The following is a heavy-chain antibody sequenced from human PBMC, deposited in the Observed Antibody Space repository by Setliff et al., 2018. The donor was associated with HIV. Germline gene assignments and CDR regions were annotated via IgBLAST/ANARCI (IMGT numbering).Heavy chain of an antibody. V-gene: IGHV3-11*04. CDR2: MTSDEKTI. Sequence: GESLKISCAASGFRFSVYSMNWIRQAPGKGLEWISYMTSDEKTISYADSVKGRFTISRDNAGNSLYLQMNNLRAEDTAVYYCAACSGDCFWGQGTLVTVSS. J-gene: IGHJ4*02. CDR3: AACSGDCF. D-gene: IGHD2-21*02. CDR1: GFRFSVYS.